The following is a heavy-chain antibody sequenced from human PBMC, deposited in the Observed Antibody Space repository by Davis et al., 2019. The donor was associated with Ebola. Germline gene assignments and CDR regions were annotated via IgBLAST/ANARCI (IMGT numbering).Heavy chain of an antibody. Sequence: GESLKISCAASGFTFSSYSMNWVRQAPGKGLEWVSSISSSSSYIYYADSVKGRFTISRDNAKNSLYLQMNSLRDEDTAVYYCARDFPTYYYDSSGYYSYYGMDVWGKGTTVTVSS. CDR3: ARDFPTYYYDSSGYYSYYGMDV. CDR1: GFTFSSYS. D-gene: IGHD3-22*01. J-gene: IGHJ6*04. V-gene: IGHV3-21*01. CDR2: ISSSSSYI.